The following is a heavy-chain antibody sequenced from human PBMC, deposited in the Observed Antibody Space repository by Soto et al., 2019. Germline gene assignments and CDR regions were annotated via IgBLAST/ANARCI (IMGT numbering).Heavy chain of an antibody. V-gene: IGHV1-69*06. CDR2: IIPIFGTA. CDR1: GGTFSSYA. Sequence: QVQLVQSGAEVKKPGSSVKVSCKASGGTFSSYAISWVRQAPGQGLEWMGGIIPIFGTANYAQKFQGRVTITADKSTSTAYMELSSLSSEDTAAYYCARGLSRYIGYDYYFDYWGQGTLVTVSS. CDR3: ARGLSRYIGYDYYFDY. J-gene: IGHJ4*02. D-gene: IGHD5-12*01.